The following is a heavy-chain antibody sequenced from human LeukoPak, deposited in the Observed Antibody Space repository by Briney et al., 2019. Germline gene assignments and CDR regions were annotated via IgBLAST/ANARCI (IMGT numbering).Heavy chain of an antibody. CDR3: ARDFSRGGGNLY. Sequence: SVKVSCKASGGTFSSYAISWVRQAPGQGLEWMGGIIPIFGTANYAQKFQGRVTITADESTSTAYMELSSLRSEDTAVYCARDFSRGGGNLYWGQGTLVTVSS. V-gene: IGHV1-69*13. J-gene: IGHJ4*02. CDR2: IIPIFGTA. D-gene: IGHD4-23*01. CDR1: GGTFSSYA.